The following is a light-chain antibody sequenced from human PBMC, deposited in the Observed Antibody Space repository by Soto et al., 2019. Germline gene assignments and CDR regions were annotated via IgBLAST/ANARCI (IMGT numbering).Light chain of an antibody. Sequence: QSVLTQPPSASGTPGQRVTISCSGSSSNIGSNTVNWYQQLPGTAPKVLIYNNNLRPSGVPDRFSGSKSGTSASLAISGLQPQDEADYYCATWDDSLNGPVFGGGTKLTVL. CDR2: NNN. V-gene: IGLV1-44*01. CDR3: ATWDDSLNGPV. J-gene: IGLJ3*02. CDR1: SSNIGSNT.